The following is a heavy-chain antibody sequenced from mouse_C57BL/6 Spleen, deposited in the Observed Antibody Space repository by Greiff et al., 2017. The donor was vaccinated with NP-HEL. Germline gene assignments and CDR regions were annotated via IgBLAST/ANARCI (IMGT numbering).Heavy chain of an antibody. V-gene: IGHV5-15*01. CDR2: ISNLAYSI. J-gene: IGHJ4*01. CDR3: ARQLTVVATDAMDY. Sequence: EVQLVESGGGLVQPGGSLKLSCAASGFTFSDYGMAWVRQAPRKGPEWVAFISNLAYSIYYADTVTGRFTISRENAKNTLYLEMSSLRSEDTAMYYCARQLTVVATDAMDYWGQGTSVTVSS. CDR1: GFTFSDYG. D-gene: IGHD1-1*01.